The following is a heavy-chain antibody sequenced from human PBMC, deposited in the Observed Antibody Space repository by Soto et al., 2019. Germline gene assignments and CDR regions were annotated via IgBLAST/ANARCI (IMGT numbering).Heavy chain of an antibody. CDR3: ARDPRQDCSGETCYYS. CDR1: GVTLSSYV. CDR2: IIPIFGTT. J-gene: IGHJ4*02. D-gene: IGHD2-15*01. Sequence: SVKVSCKASGVTLSSYVISWVRQAPGQGLEWMGGIIPIFGTTTYGEKFQGRVTITADESASTTYMELSSLKSEDTAVYYCARDPRQDCSGETCYYSWGQGTLVTVSS. V-gene: IGHV1-69*13.